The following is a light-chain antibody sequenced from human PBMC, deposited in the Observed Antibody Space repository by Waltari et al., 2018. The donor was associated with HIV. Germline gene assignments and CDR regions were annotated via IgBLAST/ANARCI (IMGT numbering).Light chain of an antibody. CDR1: QDIGNS. V-gene: IGKV1-33*01. CDR2: DAS. CDR3: QQYDNLPIT. Sequence: DIQMTQFPSSLSASVGDRVTITCRASQDIGNSLNWHQQRPAEAPKLLIYDASNLETGVPSSFSGSGSGTYFTFTIASLQPEDVATYFCQQYDNLPITFGQGTRLEIK. J-gene: IGKJ5*01.